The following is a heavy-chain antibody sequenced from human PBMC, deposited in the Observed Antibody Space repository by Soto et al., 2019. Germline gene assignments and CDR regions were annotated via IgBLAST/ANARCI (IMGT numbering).Heavy chain of an antibody. CDR1: AITVNSYA. D-gene: IGHD3-10*01. J-gene: IGHJ4*02. Sequence: PRLSCAASAITVNSYAMSWVRQAPGKGLEWVSAISGSGGSTYYADSVKGRFTISRDNSKNTLYLQMNSLRAEDTAVYYCAKDSMGISSFDYWGQGTLVTVSS. V-gene: IGHV3-23*01. CDR2: ISGSGGST. CDR3: AKDSMGISSFDY.